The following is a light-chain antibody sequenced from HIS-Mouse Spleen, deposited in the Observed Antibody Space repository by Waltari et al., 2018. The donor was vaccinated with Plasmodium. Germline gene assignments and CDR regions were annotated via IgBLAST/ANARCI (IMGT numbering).Light chain of an antibody. CDR2: EGS. CDR1: SSDVGSFNL. CDR3: CSYAGSSYV. Sequence: QSALTQPASVSGSPGPSITLSCTGTSSDVGSFNLLSWYQQHPGKAPKLMIYEGSKRPSGVSNRFSGSKSGNTASLTISGLQAEDEADYYCCSYAGSSYVFGTGTKVTVL. J-gene: IGLJ1*01. V-gene: IGLV2-23*01.